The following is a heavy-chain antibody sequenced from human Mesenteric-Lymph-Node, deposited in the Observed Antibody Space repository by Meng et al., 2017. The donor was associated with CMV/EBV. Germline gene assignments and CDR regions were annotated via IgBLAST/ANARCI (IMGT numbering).Heavy chain of an antibody. J-gene: IGHJ3*02. V-gene: IGHV3-66*02. CDR1: GFSVSSSY. Sequence: GGPLRLSCAASGFSVSSSYMSWVRQAPGKGLEWVSVIYNVGSIYYADSVKGRFTLSRDTAKSTVYLQMNSLRVEDTAVYYCARDSVDTATYGAFDIWGRGTMVTVSS. CDR3: ARDSVDTATYGAFDI. CDR2: IYNVGSI. D-gene: IGHD5-18*01.